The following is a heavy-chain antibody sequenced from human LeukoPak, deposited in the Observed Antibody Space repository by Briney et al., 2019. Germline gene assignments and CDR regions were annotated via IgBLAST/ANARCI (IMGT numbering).Heavy chain of an antibody. J-gene: IGHJ4*02. CDR3: ASKGYYGSGRFDY. CDR1: GGSISSYY. D-gene: IGHD3-10*01. V-gene: IGHV4-59*01. CDR2: IYYSGST. Sequence: SETLSLTCTVSGGSISSYYWSWIGQPPGKGLERIGYIYYSGSTKYNPSLTSGGTISVDTSKNQFSLKLVSVTAAATAVYYCASKGYYGSGRFDYWGQGTLVTVSS.